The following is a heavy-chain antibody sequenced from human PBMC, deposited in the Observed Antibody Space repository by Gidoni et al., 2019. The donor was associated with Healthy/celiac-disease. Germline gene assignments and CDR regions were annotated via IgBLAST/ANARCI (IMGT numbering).Heavy chain of an antibody. J-gene: IGHJ4*02. CDR1: GFPFSDYY. CDR2: ISSSGSTI. CDR3: ARYLSLSFFKVY. V-gene: IGHV3-11*01. D-gene: IGHD3-3*01. Sequence: QVQLVECGGGLVKPGWSLRLSCAASGFPFSDYYMSWIRQAPGKGLGWVSYISSSGSTIYYADSVKGRFTISRDNAKNSLYLQMNSLRAEDTAVYYCARYLSLSFFKVYWGQGTLVTVSS.